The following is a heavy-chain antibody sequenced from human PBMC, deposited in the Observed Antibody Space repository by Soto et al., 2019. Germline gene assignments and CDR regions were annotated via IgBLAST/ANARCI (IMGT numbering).Heavy chain of an antibody. CDR2: IYYSGST. J-gene: IGHJ4*02. CDR3: ARLVHDSSGYRPG. Sequence: QLQLQESGPGLVKPSETLSLTCTVSGGSISSSSYYWGWIRQPPGKGLEWIGSIYYSGSTYYNPDITGRVTVSVAPFNTPFSLKLSSVTAADTALYYCARLVHDSSGYRPGWGQGTLVTVSS. D-gene: IGHD3-22*01. V-gene: IGHV4-39*01. CDR1: GGSISSSSYY.